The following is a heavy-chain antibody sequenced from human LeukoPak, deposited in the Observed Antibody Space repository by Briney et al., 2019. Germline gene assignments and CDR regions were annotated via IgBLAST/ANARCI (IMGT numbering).Heavy chain of an antibody. CDR2: INPNSGGT. V-gene: IGHV1-2*02. CDR3: ARTTRIRGRYNWSDP. D-gene: IGHD1-14*01. Sequence: ASVKVSFKSSGYTFTVYYMRLVRQAPGQGLEWMGWINPNSGGTNYAQKFQGRVTMTRDTSISTAYMELSRLRSDDTAVYYCARTTRIRGRYNWSDPWRQPSLVTVSS. J-gene: IGHJ5*02. CDR1: GYTFTVYY.